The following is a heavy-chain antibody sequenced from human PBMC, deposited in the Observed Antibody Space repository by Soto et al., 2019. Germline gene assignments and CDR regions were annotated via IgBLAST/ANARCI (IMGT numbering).Heavy chain of an antibody. D-gene: IGHD4-4*01. CDR1: GFNFSSSA. V-gene: IGHV3-23*01. CDR2: ISGGGATT. Sequence: GGSLRLSCAASGFNFSSSAMSWVRQAPGRGLEWLSVISGGGATTYYADSVKGQFTVSRDISKNTLYMQMNNLRADDTAVYYCAKNDYSTLTPIESWGLGTLVTVSS. J-gene: IGHJ4*02. CDR3: AKNDYSTLTPIES.